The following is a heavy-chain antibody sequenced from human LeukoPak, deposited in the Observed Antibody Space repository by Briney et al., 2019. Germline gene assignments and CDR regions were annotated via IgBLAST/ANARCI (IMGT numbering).Heavy chain of an antibody. Sequence: ASVKVSCKASGYTFTSYDIIWVRQATGQGLEWMGWMNPNSGNTGYAQKFQGRVTMTRNTSISTAYMELSSLRSEDTAVYYCARIKRGYSYGNFDYWGQGTLVTVSS. CDR3: ARIKRGYSYGNFDY. V-gene: IGHV1-8*01. CDR1: GYTFTSYD. D-gene: IGHD5-18*01. J-gene: IGHJ4*02. CDR2: MNPNSGNT.